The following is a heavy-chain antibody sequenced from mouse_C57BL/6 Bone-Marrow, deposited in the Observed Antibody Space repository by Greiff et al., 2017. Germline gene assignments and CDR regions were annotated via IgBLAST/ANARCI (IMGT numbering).Heavy chain of an antibody. CDR1: GFTFSSYT. D-gene: IGHD1-1*01. CDR2: ISGGGGNT. V-gene: IGHV5-9*01. Sequence: EVKLVESGGGLVKPGGSLKLSCAASGFTFSSYTMSWVRQTPEQRLQWVAAISGGGGNTYYPDSVKGRFTISRDNDKNILYLQMSSLMSEDTALYYCSRQVTTVLATKYFDVWGTGTTVTVSS. J-gene: IGHJ1*03. CDR3: SRQVTTVLATKYFDV.